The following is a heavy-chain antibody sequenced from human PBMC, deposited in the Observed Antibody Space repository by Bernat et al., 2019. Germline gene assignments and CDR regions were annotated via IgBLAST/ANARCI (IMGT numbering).Heavy chain of an antibody. Sequence: QVQLVESGGGEVQPGRSLRLSCAASGFTFSSYGMHWVRQAPGKGLEWVAVIWYDGSNKYYADSVKGRFTISRDNSKNTLYLQMNSLRAEDMAVYYCATYGDLHDAFDIWGQGTMVTVSS. CDR3: ATYGDLHDAFDI. J-gene: IGHJ3*02. CDR2: IWYDGSNK. D-gene: IGHD4-17*01. V-gene: IGHV3-33*01. CDR1: GFTFSSYG.